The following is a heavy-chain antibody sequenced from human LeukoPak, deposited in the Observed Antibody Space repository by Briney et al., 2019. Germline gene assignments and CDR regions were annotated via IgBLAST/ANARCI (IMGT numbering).Heavy chain of an antibody. J-gene: IGHJ3*02. D-gene: IGHD4-17*01. Sequence: RGSLRLSCAASGFTFSSYSMNWVRQAPGKGLEWVSYISSSSSTIYYADSVKGRFTISRDNAKNSLYLQMNSLRAEDTAVYYCARAGPGDYVAFDIWGQGTMVTVSS. CDR2: ISSSSSTI. CDR1: GFTFSSYS. V-gene: IGHV3-48*04. CDR3: ARAGPGDYVAFDI.